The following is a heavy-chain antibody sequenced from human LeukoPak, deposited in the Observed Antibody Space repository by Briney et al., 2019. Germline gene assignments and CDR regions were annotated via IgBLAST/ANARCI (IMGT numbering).Heavy chain of an antibody. CDR2: INPTSGGT. J-gene: IGHJ4*02. Sequence: ASVKVSCKASGYTFTGYYMHWVRQAPGQGLEWMGWINPTSGGTNYAQKFQGRVTMTRHTSISTANMELSGLRSDDTAVYYCARGRTLYSSSPDFDYGGQGTVVTVSS. CDR1: GYTFTGYY. V-gene: IGHV1-2*02. CDR3: ARGRTLYSSSPDFDY. D-gene: IGHD6-13*01.